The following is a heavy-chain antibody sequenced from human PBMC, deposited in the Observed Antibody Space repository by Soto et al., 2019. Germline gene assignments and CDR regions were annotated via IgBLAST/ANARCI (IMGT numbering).Heavy chain of an antibody. CDR2: ISGSGGST. J-gene: IGHJ4*02. CDR3: AKDLGYCSGGSCFGSFDY. V-gene: IGHV3-23*01. D-gene: IGHD2-15*01. Sequence: EVQLLESGGGLVQPGGSLRLSCAASGFTFSSYAMSWVRQAPGKGLDWVSAISGSGGSTYYADSVKGRFTISRDNSKNMLYLQMNSRRAEDTAVYYCAKDLGYCSGGSCFGSFDYWGQGTLVTVSS. CDR1: GFTFSSYA.